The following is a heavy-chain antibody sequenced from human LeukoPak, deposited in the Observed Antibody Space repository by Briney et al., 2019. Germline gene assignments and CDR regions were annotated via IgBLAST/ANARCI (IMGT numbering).Heavy chain of an antibody. J-gene: IGHJ2*01. Sequence: GGSLRLSCVASGFTFDEYAMCWVRQTPGKGLEWVSGISWNGGSIDYADSVRGGFTIPRDNAQYSLDLRMNRLRAGDIALYFRVKAAPRGYGGSTGYWYFGLWGRGTLVIVSS. CDR1: GFTFDEYA. D-gene: IGHD4-23*01. V-gene: IGHV3-9*03. CDR3: VKAAPRGYGGSTGYWYFGL. CDR2: ISWNGGSI.